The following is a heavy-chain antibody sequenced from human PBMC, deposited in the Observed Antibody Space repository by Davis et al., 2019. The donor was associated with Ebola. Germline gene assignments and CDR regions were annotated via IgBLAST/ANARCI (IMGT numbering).Heavy chain of an antibody. Sequence: GGSLRLSCAASGFTFSGSAMHWVRQASGKGLEWVGRSISKANSYATAYAASVKGRFTISRDDSKNTAYLQMNSLKTEDTAVYYCARVPPLRFLEWLSLDYWGQGTLVTVSS. D-gene: IGHD3-3*01. J-gene: IGHJ4*02. CDR2: SISKANSYAT. CDR3: ARVPPLRFLEWLSLDY. V-gene: IGHV3-73*01. CDR1: GFTFSGSA.